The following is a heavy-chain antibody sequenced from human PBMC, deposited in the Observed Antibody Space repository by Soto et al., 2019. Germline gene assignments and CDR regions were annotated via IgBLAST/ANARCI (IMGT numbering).Heavy chain of an antibody. V-gene: IGHV4-39*01. CDR3: AIDRITMIRAFDI. D-gene: IGHD3-22*01. Sequence: ETLSLTCTVSGGSISSSSYYWGWIRQPPGKGLEWIGSIYYSGSTYYNPSLKSRVTISVDTSKNQFSLKLSSVTAADTAVYYCAIDRITMIRAFDIWGQGTMVTVSS. CDR1: GGSISSSSYY. CDR2: IYYSGST. J-gene: IGHJ3*02.